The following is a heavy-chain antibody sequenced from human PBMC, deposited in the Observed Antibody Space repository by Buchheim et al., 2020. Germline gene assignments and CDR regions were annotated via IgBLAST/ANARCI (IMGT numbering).Heavy chain of an antibody. J-gene: IGHJ6*02. V-gene: IGHV4-39*01. Sequence: QLQLQESGPGLVKPSETLSLTCTVSGGSISSSSYYWGWIRQPPGKGLEWIGSIYYSGSTYYNPSLKSRVTISVDTSKNQFSLKLSSVTAADTAVYYCARQGTDIVVVPAAIGGDYYGMDVWGQGTT. CDR3: ARQGTDIVVVPAAIGGDYYGMDV. CDR1: GGSISSSSYY. CDR2: IYYSGST. D-gene: IGHD2-2*02.